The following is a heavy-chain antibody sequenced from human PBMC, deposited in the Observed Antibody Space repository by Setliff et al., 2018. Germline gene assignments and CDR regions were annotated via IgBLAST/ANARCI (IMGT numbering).Heavy chain of an antibody. CDR2: INHRGTT. V-gene: IGHV4-34*01. J-gene: IGHJ5*02. CDR3: ARGPRFDYESPTYRRRFDP. D-gene: IGHD3-22*01. Sequence: SSETLSLTCAVYGGSFSGYYWNWIRQAPGKGLEWIGEINHRGTTSYTPSLKGRVTISVDTPKNLFSLKLSSVTAADTAVYFCARGPRFDYESPTYRRRFDPWGQGTAVTVSS. CDR1: GGSFSGYY.